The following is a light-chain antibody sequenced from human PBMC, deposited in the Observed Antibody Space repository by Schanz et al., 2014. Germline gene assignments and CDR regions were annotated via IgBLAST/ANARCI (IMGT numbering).Light chain of an antibody. V-gene: IGLV2-14*01. CDR2: DVT. Sequence: QSALTQPASVSGSPGQSITISCTGTSSDVGSYNYVSWYQQHPGKAPKLMIYDVTSRPSGVSNRFSVSKSGNTASLTISGLQAEDEADYYCSSYTSSNTVVFGGGTKLTVL. CDR1: SSDVGSYNY. CDR3: SSYTSSNTVV. J-gene: IGLJ3*02.